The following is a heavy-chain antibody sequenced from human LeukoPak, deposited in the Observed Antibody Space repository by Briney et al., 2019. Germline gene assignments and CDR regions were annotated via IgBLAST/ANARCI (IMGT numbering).Heavy chain of an antibody. V-gene: IGHV3-23*01. D-gene: IGHD6-19*01. CDR1: GFAFSSYA. CDR3: AKESDISGWYGVDY. Sequence: QAGGSLRLSCAASGFAFSSYAMSWVRQAPGKGLEWVSDISGSGGSTHYADSVKGRSTISRDNSKNTLSLQMNSLRAEDTAVYYCAKESDISGWYGVDYWGQGTLVTVSS. J-gene: IGHJ4*02. CDR2: ISGSGGST.